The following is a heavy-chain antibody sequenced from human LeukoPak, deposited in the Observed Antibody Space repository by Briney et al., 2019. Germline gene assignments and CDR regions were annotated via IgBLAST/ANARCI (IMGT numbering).Heavy chain of an antibody. CDR2: IIPIFGTA. D-gene: IGHD5-18*01. J-gene: IGHJ4*02. CDR1: GGTFSSYA. CDR3: AIWDTAMVTTDY. V-gene: IGHV1-69*06. Sequence: ASVKVSCKASGGTFSSYAISWVRQAPGQGLEWMGGIIPIFGTANYAQKFQGRVTITADKSTSTAYMELSSLRSEDTAVYYCAIWDTAMVTTDYWGQGTLVTVSS.